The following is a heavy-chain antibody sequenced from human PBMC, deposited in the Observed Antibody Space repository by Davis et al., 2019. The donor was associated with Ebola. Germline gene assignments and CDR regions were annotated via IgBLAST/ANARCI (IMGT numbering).Heavy chain of an antibody. CDR1: GGPFSGYY. Sequence: SETLSLTCAVYGGPFSGYYWSWIRQPPGKGLEWIGEIDHSGSTKYNPSLKSRVTISIDTSKNQFSLKLTSMTAADTAVYYCASSIFGVTIMSYFEYWGRGTPVTVSS. J-gene: IGHJ4*02. V-gene: IGHV4-34*01. D-gene: IGHD3-3*01. CDR3: ASSIFGVTIMSYFEY. CDR2: IDHSGST.